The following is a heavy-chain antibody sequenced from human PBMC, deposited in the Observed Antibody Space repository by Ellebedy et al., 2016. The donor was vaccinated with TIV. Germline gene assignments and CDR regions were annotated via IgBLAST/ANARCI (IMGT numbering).Heavy chain of an antibody. CDR3: ARTRYCSSTSCYVMDY. Sequence: ASVKVSCXASGYTFTSYGISWVRQAPGQGLEWMGWISAYNGNTNYAQKFQGRVTMTRDTSISTAYMELSRLRSDDTAVYYCARTRYCSSTSCYVMDYWGQGTLVTVSS. D-gene: IGHD2-2*01. CDR1: GYTFTSYG. CDR2: ISAYNGNT. J-gene: IGHJ4*02. V-gene: IGHV1-18*01.